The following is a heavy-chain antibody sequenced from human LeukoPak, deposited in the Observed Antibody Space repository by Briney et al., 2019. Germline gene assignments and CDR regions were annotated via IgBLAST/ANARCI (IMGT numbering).Heavy chain of an antibody. V-gene: IGHV3-30*18. CDR3: AKPLSAARVFDY. CDR2: ISYDGSNK. D-gene: IGHD6-6*01. J-gene: IGHJ4*02. Sequence: GRSLRLSCAASGFTFSSYGMHWVRQAPGKGLEWVAVISYDGSNKYYADSVKGRFTISGDNSKNTLYLQMNSLRAEDTAVYYCAKPLSAARVFDYWGQGTLVTVSS. CDR1: GFTFSSYG.